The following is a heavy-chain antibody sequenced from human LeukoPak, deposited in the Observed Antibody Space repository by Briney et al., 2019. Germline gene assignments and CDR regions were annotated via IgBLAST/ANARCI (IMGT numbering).Heavy chain of an antibody. CDR1: GGTFSSYA. J-gene: IGHJ6*03. CDR3: ARDWLRFLEWLSSGDYYYMDV. V-gene: IGHV1-69*06. CDR2: IIPIFGTA. Sequence: GASVKVSCKASGGTFSSYAISWVRQAPGQGLEWMGRIIPIFGTANYAQKFQGRVTITADKSTSTAYMELSSLRSEDTAVYYCARDWLRFLEWLSSGDYYYMDVWGKGTTVTVS. D-gene: IGHD3-3*01.